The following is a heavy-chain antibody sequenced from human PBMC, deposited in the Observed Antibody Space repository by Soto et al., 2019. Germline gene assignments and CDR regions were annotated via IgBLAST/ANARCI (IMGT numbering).Heavy chain of an antibody. Sequence: SETLSPTCTVSGGSISSSSYYWGWIRQPPGKGLEWIGSIYYSGSTYYNPSLKSRVTISVDTSKNQFSLKLSSVTAADTAVYYCAGASSGWSLGWFDPWGQGTLVTVSS. CDR1: GGSISSSSYY. J-gene: IGHJ5*02. CDR3: AGASSGWSLGWFDP. CDR2: IYYSGST. V-gene: IGHV4-39*01. D-gene: IGHD6-19*01.